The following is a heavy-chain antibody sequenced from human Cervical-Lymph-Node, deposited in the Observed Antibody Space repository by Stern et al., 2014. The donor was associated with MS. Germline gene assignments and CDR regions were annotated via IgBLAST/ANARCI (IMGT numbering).Heavy chain of an antibody. CDR1: GYTLTELS. D-gene: IGHD4-17*01. J-gene: IGHJ4*02. CDR2: FGPEDGET. CDR3: ATLSPGAGEHRYRHFDY. Sequence: QLGQSGAEVKKPGASVKVSCTVSGYTLTELSMHWVRQAPRKGLEWMGGFGPEDGETIYAQKFQGRVTTTPRDISDPAYMVTSSLRSEDTAMYFCATLSPGAGEHRYRHFDYWGQGTLVTVSS. V-gene: IGHV1-24*01.